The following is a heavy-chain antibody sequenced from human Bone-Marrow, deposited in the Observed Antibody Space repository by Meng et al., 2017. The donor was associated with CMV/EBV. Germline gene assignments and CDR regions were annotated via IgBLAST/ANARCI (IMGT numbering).Heavy chain of an antibody. V-gene: IGHV4-30-4*08. CDR1: GGSISNNISY. J-gene: IGHJ2*01. CDR2: IFYTGTT. Sequence: SETLSLTCSVSGGSISNNISYWAWIRQPPGKGLEWIGYIFYTGTTYYSPSLESRVSISVDTSRSQFSLKLSSVTAADTAVYYCARDRVVPATTVNYWYFDLWGRGTLVTVSS. CDR3: ARDRVVPATTVNYWYFDL. D-gene: IGHD2-2*01.